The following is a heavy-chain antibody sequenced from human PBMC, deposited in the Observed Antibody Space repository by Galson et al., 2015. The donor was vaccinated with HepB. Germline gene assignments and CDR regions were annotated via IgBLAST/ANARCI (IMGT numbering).Heavy chain of an antibody. CDR2: IYYSGST. CDR1: GGSISSGDYY. CDR3: ARAGPIKSTVTTFES. D-gene: IGHD4-17*01. J-gene: IGHJ5*01. Sequence: TLSLTCTVSGGSISSGDYYWSWIRQPPGKGLEWIGYIYYSGSTYYNPSLKSRVTISVDTSKNQFSLKLSSVTAADTAVYYCARAGPIKSTVTTFESWGQGTLVTVSS. V-gene: IGHV4-30-4*01.